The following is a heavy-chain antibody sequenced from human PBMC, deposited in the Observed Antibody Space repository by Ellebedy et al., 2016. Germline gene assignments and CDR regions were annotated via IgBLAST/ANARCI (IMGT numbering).Heavy chain of an antibody. J-gene: IGHJ6*03. CDR3: ARLALIQAGWYYYYMDV. V-gene: IGHV3-9*01. CDR1: GFTFDDYA. D-gene: IGHD6-19*01. Sequence: SLKISXAASGFTFDDYAMHWVRQAPGKGLEWVSGISWNSGSIGYADSVKGRFTISRDNAKNSLYLQMNSLRAEDTAVYYCARLALIQAGWYYYYMDVWGKGTTVTVSS. CDR2: ISWNSGSI.